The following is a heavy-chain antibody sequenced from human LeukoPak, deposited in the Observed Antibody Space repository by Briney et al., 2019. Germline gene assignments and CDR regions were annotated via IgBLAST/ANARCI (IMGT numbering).Heavy chain of an antibody. J-gene: IGHJ4*02. CDR3: ARNNAVAAPTDY. CDR1: GFTFSSYE. D-gene: IGHD2-15*01. Sequence: GGSLRLSCAASGFTFSSYEMNWVRQAPGKGLEWVSSITSSSIYKYYADSMKGRFTISRDNAKNSLYLQMDSLRAEDTAVYYCARNNAVAAPTDYWGQGTLVTVSS. V-gene: IGHV3-21*01. CDR2: ITSSSIYK.